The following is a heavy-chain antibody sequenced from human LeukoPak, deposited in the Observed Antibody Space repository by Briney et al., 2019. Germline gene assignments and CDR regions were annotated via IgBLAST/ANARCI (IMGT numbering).Heavy chain of an antibody. CDR2: INHSGST. CDR3: ARGIAAAPERAFDI. J-gene: IGHJ3*02. V-gene: IGHV4-34*01. Sequence: PSETLSLTCAVYGESFSGYYWSWIRQPPGKGLEWIGEINHSGSTTYNPSLKSQVTMSVDTSKNQFSLKMTTVTAADTAVYYCARGIAAAPERAFDIWGQGTMVTVSS. CDR1: GESFSGYY. D-gene: IGHD6-13*01.